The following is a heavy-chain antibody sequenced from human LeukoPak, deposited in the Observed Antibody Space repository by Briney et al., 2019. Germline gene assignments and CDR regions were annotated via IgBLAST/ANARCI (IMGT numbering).Heavy chain of an antibody. V-gene: IGHV4-39*07. CDR2: IYYSGST. J-gene: IGHJ5*02. CDR1: GGSINSYY. Sequence: SETLSLTCSVSGGSINSYYWGWIRQPPGKGLEWIGSIYYSGSTYYNPSLKSRVTISVDTSKNQFSLKLSSVTAADTAVYYCARVQSRLSWFDPWGQGTLVTVSS. CDR3: ARVQSRLSWFDP.